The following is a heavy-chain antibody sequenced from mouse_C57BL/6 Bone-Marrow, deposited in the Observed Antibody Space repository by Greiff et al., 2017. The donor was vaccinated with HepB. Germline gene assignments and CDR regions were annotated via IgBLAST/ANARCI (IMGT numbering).Heavy chain of an antibody. CDR3: ARGNWDYYYAMDY. CDR1: GYTFTDYN. D-gene: IGHD4-1*01. CDR2: INPNNGGT. Sequence: EVQLQQSGPELVKPGASVKIPCKASGYTFTDYNMDWVKQSHGKSFEWIGDINPNNGGTIYNQKLKGKATLTVDKSSSTAYMELRSLTTENTAVYYCARGNWDYYYAMDYWGQGTSVTVSS. J-gene: IGHJ4*01. V-gene: IGHV1-18*01.